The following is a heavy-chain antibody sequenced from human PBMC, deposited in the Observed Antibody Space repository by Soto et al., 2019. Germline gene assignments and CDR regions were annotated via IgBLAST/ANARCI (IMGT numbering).Heavy chain of an antibody. J-gene: IGHJ4*02. CDR2: ISGSGGST. CDR1: GFTFSSYA. V-gene: IGHV3-23*01. Sequence: GGSLRLSCAASGFTFSSYAMSWVRQAPAKGLEWVSAISGSGGSTYYADSVKGRFTISRDNSKNTLYLQMNSLRAEDTAVYYCAKLDSSSWYYFDNWGQGTLVTVSS. D-gene: IGHD6-13*01. CDR3: AKLDSSSWYYFDN.